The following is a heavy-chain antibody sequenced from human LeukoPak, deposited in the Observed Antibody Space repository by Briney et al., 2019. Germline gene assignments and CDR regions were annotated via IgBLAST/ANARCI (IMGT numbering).Heavy chain of an antibody. J-gene: IGHJ3*02. CDR1: GGSISSYY. Sequence: SETLSLTCTVSGGSISSYYWSWIRKPPGKGLEWIGYIYYSGSTNYNPSLKSRVTISVDTSKNQFSLKLSSVTAADTAVYYCARDPPWFGEPRAFDIWGQGTMVTVSS. D-gene: IGHD3-10*01. CDR3: ARDPPWFGEPRAFDI. V-gene: IGHV4-59*12. CDR2: IYYSGST.